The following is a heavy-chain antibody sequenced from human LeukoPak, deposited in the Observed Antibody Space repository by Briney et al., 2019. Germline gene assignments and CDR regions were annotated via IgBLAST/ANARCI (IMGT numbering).Heavy chain of an antibody. CDR3: ARSYRYSNHFDY. D-gene: IGHD4-11*01. Sequence: SETLSLTCAVYGGSFSGYYWSWIRQPPGKGLEWVGEINHSGSTNYNPSLKSRVTISVDTSKNQFSLKMSPLTAADPAVYYCARSYRYSNHFDYWGQGTLVTVSS. J-gene: IGHJ4*02. V-gene: IGHV4-34*01. CDR1: GGSFSGYY. CDR2: INHSGST.